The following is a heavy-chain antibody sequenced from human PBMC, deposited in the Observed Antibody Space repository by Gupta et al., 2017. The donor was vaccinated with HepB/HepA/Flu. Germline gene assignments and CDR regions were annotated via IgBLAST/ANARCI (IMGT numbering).Heavy chain of an antibody. Sequence: QDGSEKYYVDSVKGRFTISRDNAKNSLYLQMNSLRAEDTAVYYCARDLWFGELSDYWGQGTLVTVSS. CDR2: QDGSEK. J-gene: IGHJ4*02. V-gene: IGHV3-7*01. D-gene: IGHD3-10*01. CDR3: ARDLWFGELSDY.